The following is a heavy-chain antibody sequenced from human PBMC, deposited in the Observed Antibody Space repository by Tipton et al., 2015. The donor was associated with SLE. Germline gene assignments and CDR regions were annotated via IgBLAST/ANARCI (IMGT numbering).Heavy chain of an antibody. V-gene: IGHV4-39*07. J-gene: IGHJ4*02. D-gene: IGHD3-16*01. CDR2: IYYGGTT. CDR1: GDSMSRSGYY. CDR3: ARDHYGSLDY. Sequence: TLSLTCTVSGDSMSRSGYYWVWIRQSPGKGLEWIGRIYYGGTTYYNPSLKSRVTISVDTSKNQFSLKMTSVTAADTAVYYCARDHYGSLDYWGQGMLVTVSS.